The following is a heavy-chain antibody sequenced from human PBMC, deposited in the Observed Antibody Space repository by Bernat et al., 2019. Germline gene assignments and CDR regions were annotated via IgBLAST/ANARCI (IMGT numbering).Heavy chain of an antibody. J-gene: IGHJ4*02. D-gene: IGHD1-7*01. Sequence: VQLVESGGGLVQPGGSLRLSCAASGFTFSSYGMHWVRQAPGKGLEWVAVISYDGSNKYYADSVKGRFTISRDNSKNTLYLQMNSLRAEDTAVYYCAKLTGTTEDNWGQGTLVTVSS. V-gene: IGHV3-30*18. CDR2: ISYDGSNK. CDR3: AKLTGTTEDN. CDR1: GFTFSSYG.